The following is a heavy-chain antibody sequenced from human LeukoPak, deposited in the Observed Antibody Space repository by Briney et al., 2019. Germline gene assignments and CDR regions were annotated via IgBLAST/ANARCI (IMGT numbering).Heavy chain of an antibody. V-gene: IGHV4-59*01. D-gene: IGHD3-22*01. J-gene: IGHJ3*02. Sequence: PSETLSLTCTVSGNSMTRYYWNWIRQPPGKGLEWIGYIYYSGSTNYNPSLKSRVTISVDTSKNQFSLKLSSVTAADTAVYYCAREADSSGPLGAFDIWGQGTMVTVSS. CDR1: GNSMTRYY. CDR3: AREADSSGPLGAFDI. CDR2: IYYSGST.